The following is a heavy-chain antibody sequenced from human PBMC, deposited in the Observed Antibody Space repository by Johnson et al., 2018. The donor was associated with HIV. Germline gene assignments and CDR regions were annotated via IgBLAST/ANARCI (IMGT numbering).Heavy chain of an antibody. Sequence: QVQLVESGGGVVQPGRSLRLSCAASGFSFSDFSMHWVRQAPGKGLEWVTVISNDGSNKYYAEFVKGRFTISRDNSKNTLYLQMYSLRAEDTAVYYCASDRPLAPFDIWGQGTMVTVSS. CDR1: GFSFSDFS. V-gene: IGHV3-30-3*01. J-gene: IGHJ3*02. CDR3: ASDRPLAPFDI. CDR2: ISNDGSNK.